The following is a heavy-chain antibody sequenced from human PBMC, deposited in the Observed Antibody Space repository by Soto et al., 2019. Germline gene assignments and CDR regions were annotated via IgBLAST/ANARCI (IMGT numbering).Heavy chain of an antibody. CDR1: GFTFSSYW. D-gene: IGHD1-20*01. Sequence: GGSLRLSCAASGFTFSSYWMHWVRQAPGKGLVWVSRVNSDGSTTDYADSVKGRFTISRDNAKNTLYLEMNSLGAEDTAVYYCARVSVDNPYFSDLSWFDPWGQGTLVTVSS. CDR2: VNSDGSTT. J-gene: IGHJ5*02. V-gene: IGHV3-74*01. CDR3: ARVSVDNPYFSDLSWFDP.